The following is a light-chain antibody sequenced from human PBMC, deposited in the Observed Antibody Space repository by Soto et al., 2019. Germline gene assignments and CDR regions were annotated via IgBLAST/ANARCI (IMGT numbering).Light chain of an antibody. Sequence: EIVLTQSPGTLSLSPGERATLSCSASQSFRSTYLAWYQQKPGQAPRLLIYDVSSRSTGIPARFSGSGSGTDLTLEISRVETEDVGVYYCMQSIQLPLTFGGGTKVDI. CDR1: QSFRSTY. CDR3: MQSIQLPLT. J-gene: IGKJ4*01. V-gene: IGKV3D-20*02. CDR2: DVS.